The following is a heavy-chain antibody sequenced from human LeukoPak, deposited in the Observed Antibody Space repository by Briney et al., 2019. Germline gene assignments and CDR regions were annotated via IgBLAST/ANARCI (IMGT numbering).Heavy chain of an antibody. CDR3: AKNHRLEALGETDF. V-gene: IGHV3-30*18. CDR1: GFTFSRYR. Sequence: GGSLRLSCTASGFTFSRYRMHWLRQAPGKGLEWVAVISDDGSKEYYADSVQGRFTISRDNSKNTVYLQMDSLRPEDTALYSCAKNHRLEALGETDFWGQGALVIVSS. D-gene: IGHD3-10*01. CDR2: ISDDGSKE. J-gene: IGHJ4*02.